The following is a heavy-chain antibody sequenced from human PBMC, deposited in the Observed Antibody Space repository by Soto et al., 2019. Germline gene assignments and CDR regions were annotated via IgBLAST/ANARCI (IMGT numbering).Heavy chain of an antibody. CDR1: GFTFSTYA. D-gene: IGHD6-19*01. Sequence: GGSLRLSCASSGFTFSTYAMNWVRQAPGKGLEWVSGISGSGDSTYYADSVKGRFTVSRDNSKNTLYLQMNSLRAEDTAVFYCAKERSSGWSLDYWGQGTLVTVSS. CDR3: AKERSSGWSLDY. J-gene: IGHJ4*02. CDR2: ISGSGDST. V-gene: IGHV3-23*01.